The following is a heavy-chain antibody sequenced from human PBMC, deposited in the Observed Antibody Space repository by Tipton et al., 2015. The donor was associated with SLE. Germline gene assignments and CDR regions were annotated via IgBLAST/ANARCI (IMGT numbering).Heavy chain of an antibody. CDR3: ARHDTNYGRNWFDP. CDR2: ISYSGST. V-gene: IGHV4-59*08. D-gene: IGHD2-8*01. CDR1: GDSITSDY. Sequence: TLSLTCTVSGDSITSDYWTWIRQPPGKGLEWIGYISYSGSTYYNPSLQSRVTISVDTSKNHFSLKLSSVTAADTAVYYCARHDTNYGRNWFDPWGQGTLVTVSS. J-gene: IGHJ5*02.